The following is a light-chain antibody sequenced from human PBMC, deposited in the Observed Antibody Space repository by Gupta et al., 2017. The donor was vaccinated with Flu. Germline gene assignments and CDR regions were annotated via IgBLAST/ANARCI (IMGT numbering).Light chain of an antibody. V-gene: IGKV1D-16*01. CDR1: QTISNA. CDR2: GAS. CDR3: RQYKSYPIT. J-gene: IGKJ5*01. Sequence: DIQMTQSPSSLSASVGDRVIITCRASQTISNALGWYQQKPGKAPKSLIYGASSLQNGVPSRFSGSGSGTDFTLTISSLKPEDIGTYYCRQYKSYPITFGQGTRLEI.